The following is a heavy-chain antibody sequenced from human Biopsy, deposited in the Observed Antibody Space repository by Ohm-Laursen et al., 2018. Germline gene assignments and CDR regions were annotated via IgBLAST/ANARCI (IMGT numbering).Heavy chain of an antibody. CDR2: IYNTETT. CDR1: GGSISSSTTYY. V-gene: IGHV4-39*01. Sequence: SETLSLTCAVSGGSISSSTTYYWAWLRQPPGKGLGRIGSIYNTETTFYNPSLKSRVTISVDTSTNQFSLKVSSATAADTALYFCARHPTGFWFDPWGHGTLVTVSS. CDR3: ARHPTGFWFDP. J-gene: IGHJ5*02.